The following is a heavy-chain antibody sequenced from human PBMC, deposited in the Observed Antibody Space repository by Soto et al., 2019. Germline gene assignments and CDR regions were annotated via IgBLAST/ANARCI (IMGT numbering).Heavy chain of an antibody. D-gene: IGHD2-8*02. CDR2: IIPILTTP. CDR1: GGTFSTYG. CDR3: ATSVGIAPTGEDGMDV. V-gene: IGHV1-69*13. J-gene: IGHJ6*02. Sequence: ASVKVSCKASGGTFSTYGFSLVRQAPGQGPEWIGGIIPILTTPNYAQKFQGRVTIVADESTTTVYMELSSLKFEDTAVYYCATSVGIAPTGEDGMDVWGQGTSVTVSS.